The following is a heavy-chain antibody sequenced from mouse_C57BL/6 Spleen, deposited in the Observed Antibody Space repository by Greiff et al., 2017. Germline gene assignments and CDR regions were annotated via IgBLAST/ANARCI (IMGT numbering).Heavy chain of an antibody. CDR1: GYAFSSSW. D-gene: IGHD2-12*01. CDR2: IYPGDGDT. CDR3: ARSGLDYRGAMDY. J-gene: IGHJ4*01. Sequence: VKLQQSGPELVKPGASVKLSCKASGYAFSSSWMNWVKQRPGKGLEWIGRIYPGDGDTNYNGKFKGKATLTADKSSSTAYMQLSSLTSEDSAVYFCARSGLDYRGAMDYWGQGTAVTVSS. V-gene: IGHV1-82*01.